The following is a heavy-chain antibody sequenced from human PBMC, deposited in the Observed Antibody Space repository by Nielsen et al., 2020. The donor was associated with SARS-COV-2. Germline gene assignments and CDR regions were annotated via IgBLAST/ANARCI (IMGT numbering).Heavy chain of an antibody. V-gene: IGHV1-69*04. CDR3: ARDWYYDILTDYD. J-gene: IGHJ4*02. D-gene: IGHD3-9*01. CDR2: IIPILGIA. CDR1: GGTFSSYA. Sequence: SVKVSCKASGGTFSSYAISWVRQAPGQGLEWMGRIIPILGIANYAQKFQGRVTITADKSTSTAYMGLSSLRSEDTAVYYCARDWYYDILTDYDWGQGTLVTVSS.